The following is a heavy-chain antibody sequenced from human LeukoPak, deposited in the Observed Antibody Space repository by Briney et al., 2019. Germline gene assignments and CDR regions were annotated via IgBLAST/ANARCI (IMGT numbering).Heavy chain of an antibody. CDR1: GGSISSGDYY. J-gene: IGHJ4*02. CDR3: ASLGYCSSTSCFRTPGDY. Sequence: SETLSLTCTVSGGSISSGDYYWSWIRQPPGKGLEWIGYIYYSGGTYYNPSLKSRVTISVDTSKNQFSLKLSSVTAADTAVYYCASLGYCSSTSCFRTPGDYWGQGTLVTVSS. CDR2: IYYSGGT. D-gene: IGHD2-2*01. V-gene: IGHV4-30-4*08.